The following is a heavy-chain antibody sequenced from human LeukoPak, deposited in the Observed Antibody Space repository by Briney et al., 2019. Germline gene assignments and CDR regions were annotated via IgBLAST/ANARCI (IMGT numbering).Heavy chain of an antibody. CDR2: ISSNGGST. J-gene: IGHJ4*02. CDR1: GFTFSSYA. V-gene: IGHV3-64*01. CDR3: ARCYYDSSGYPTQDY. D-gene: IGHD3-22*01. Sequence: GGSLRLPCAASGFTFSSYAMHWVRQAPGKGLEYVSAISSNGGSTYYANSVKGRFTISRDNSKNTLYLQMGSLRAEDMAVYYCARCYYDSSGYPTQDYWGQGTLVTVSS.